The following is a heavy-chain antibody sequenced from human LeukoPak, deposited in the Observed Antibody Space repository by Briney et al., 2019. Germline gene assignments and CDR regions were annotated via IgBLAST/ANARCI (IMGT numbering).Heavy chain of an antibody. Sequence: GGSLSLSCAATGFTFSSYGVHWVRQAAGKGLEYVSAISDNGGSTFYGNSVKGRFTISRDNSKSTLYLQMGSLRAEDMAVYYCARDGGGSPDYWGQGTLVTVSS. CDR1: GFTFSSYG. CDR2: ISDNGGST. V-gene: IGHV3-64*01. J-gene: IGHJ4*02. CDR3: ARDGGGSPDY. D-gene: IGHD1-26*01.